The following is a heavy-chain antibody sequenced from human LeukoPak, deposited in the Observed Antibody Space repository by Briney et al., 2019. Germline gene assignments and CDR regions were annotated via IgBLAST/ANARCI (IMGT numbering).Heavy chain of an antibody. CDR1: GGSISSYY. V-gene: IGHV4-4*09. CDR2: IYTSGST. J-gene: IGHJ6*03. D-gene: IGHD6-13*01. Sequence: PSETLSLTCTVSGGSISSYYGRGIREPPGKGLECIGYIYTSGSTNYNTSLKSRVTISVETSKNQFSLKLSSVTAADTAVYYCARQLTHYYYYYMDVWGKGTTVTVSS. CDR3: ARQLTHYYYYYMDV.